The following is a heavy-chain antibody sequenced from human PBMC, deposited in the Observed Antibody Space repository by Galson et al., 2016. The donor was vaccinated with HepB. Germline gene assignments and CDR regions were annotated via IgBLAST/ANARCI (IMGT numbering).Heavy chain of an antibody. CDR1: GGSLSGLY. D-gene: IGHD2-15*01. CDR2: VYHSGST. V-gene: IGHV4-59*01. Sequence: SETLSLTCTVSGGSLSGLYWAWIRQSPGKGLEWIGYVYHSGSTNYNPALKSRVTISVDTSKNQFSLKLTSVAAADTAVYYCARIHRYCSGGSCYVNDHWGQGTLVTVSS. CDR3: ARIHRYCSGGSCYVNDH. J-gene: IGHJ4*02.